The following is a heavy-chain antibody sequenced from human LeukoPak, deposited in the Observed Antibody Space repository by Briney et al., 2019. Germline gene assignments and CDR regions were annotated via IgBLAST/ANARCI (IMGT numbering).Heavy chain of an antibody. CDR2: ISYDGSNK. Sequence: GGSLRLSCAASGFTFSSYAMHWVRQAPGKGLEWVAVISYDGSNKYYADSVKGRFTISRDNSKNTLYLQMNSLRAEDTAVYYCARDPRTLTIFGVGFDYWGQGTLVTVSS. CDR1: GFTFSSYA. J-gene: IGHJ4*02. CDR3: ARDPRTLTIFGVGFDY. D-gene: IGHD3-3*01. V-gene: IGHV3-30*01.